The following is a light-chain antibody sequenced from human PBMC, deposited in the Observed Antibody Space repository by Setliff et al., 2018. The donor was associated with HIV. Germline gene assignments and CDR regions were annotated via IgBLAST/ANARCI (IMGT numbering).Light chain of an antibody. CDR1: TSSLGAGYG. CDR2: GNN. V-gene: IGLV1-40*01. CDR3: QSFDSSLTGLVV. Sequence: QSVLTRPPSVSGAPGQRVTISCTGNTSSLGAGYGVHWYQQVPGTAPKLLIYGNNNRPSGVPYRFSGSKSGTAASLAITGLQAEDEAIYYCQSFDSSLTGLVVFGGGTKVTVL. J-gene: IGLJ2*01.